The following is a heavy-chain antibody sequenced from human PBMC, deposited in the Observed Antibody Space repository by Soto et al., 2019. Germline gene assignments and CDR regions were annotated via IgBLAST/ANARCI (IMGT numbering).Heavy chain of an antibody. CDR3: ARGGGGRGYSYGYGTRHFDY. D-gene: IGHD5-18*01. V-gene: IGHV4-34*01. J-gene: IGHJ4*02. Sequence: SETLSLTCAVYGGSFSGYYWSWIRQPPGKGLEWIGEINHSGSTNYNPSLKSRVTISVDTSKNQFSLKLSSVTAADTAVYYCARGGGGRGYSYGYGTRHFDYWGQGTLVTVSS. CDR1: GGSFSGYY. CDR2: INHSGST.